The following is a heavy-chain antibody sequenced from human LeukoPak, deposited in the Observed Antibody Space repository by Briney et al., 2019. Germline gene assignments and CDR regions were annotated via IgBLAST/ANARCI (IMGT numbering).Heavy chain of an antibody. CDR3: ARDGTYTDYDPDFDI. V-gene: IGHV3-7*04. J-gene: IGHJ4*02. CDR1: GFTFSRFW. CDR2: IKQDGSEK. D-gene: IGHD5-12*01. Sequence: GGSLRLSCAASGFTFSRFWMSWVRQAPGKGLEWEANIKQDGSEKYYVDSVKGRFTISRDNAKNSLYLQMNSLRAEDTAVFYCARDGTYTDYDPDFDIWGQGTLVTVSS.